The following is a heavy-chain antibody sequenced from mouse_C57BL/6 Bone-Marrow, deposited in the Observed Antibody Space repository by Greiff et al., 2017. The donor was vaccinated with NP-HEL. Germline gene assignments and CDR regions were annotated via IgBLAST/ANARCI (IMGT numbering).Heavy chain of an antibody. D-gene: IGHD1-1*01. CDR1: GYTFTSYW. CDR2: IYPGNSGT. CDR3: TRGVYPPYCDY. V-gene: IGHV1-5*01. Sequence: EVHLVESGTVLARPGASVKMSCKTSGYTFTSYWMPWVKQRPGQGLDWIGAIYPGNSGTSYNQKFKGKAKLTAVTSASTAYMELSSLTNEDSAVYYCTRGVYPPYCDYWGQGTTLTVSS. J-gene: IGHJ2*01.